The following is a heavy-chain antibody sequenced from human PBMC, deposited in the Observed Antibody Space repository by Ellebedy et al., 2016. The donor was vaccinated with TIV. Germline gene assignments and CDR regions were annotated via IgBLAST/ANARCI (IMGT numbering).Heavy chain of an antibody. CDR3: ASNGYYSSDY. Sequence: SETLSLTCTVSGGSISSYYWSWIRQPPGKGLEWIGYIYYTGSTNYNPSLKSRVTISVDTSKNQFSLKLTSVTAADTAVYYCASNGYYSSDYWGQGSLVTVSS. CDR2: IYYTGST. J-gene: IGHJ4*02. CDR1: GGSISSYY. D-gene: IGHD3-22*01. V-gene: IGHV4-59*12.